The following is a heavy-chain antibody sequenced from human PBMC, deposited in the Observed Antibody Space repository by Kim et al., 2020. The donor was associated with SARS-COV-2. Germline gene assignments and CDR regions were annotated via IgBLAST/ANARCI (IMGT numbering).Heavy chain of an antibody. CDR3: ARLLQLLTGGSAFDI. J-gene: IGHJ3*02. D-gene: IGHD3-10*01. Sequence: GESLKISCKGSGYSFTSYWIGWVRQMPGKGLEWMGIIYPGDSDTRYSPSFQGQVTISADKSISTAYLQWSSLKASDTAMYYCARLLQLLTGGSAFDIWGQGTMVTVSS. CDR2: IYPGDSDT. V-gene: IGHV5-51*01. CDR1: GYSFTSYW.